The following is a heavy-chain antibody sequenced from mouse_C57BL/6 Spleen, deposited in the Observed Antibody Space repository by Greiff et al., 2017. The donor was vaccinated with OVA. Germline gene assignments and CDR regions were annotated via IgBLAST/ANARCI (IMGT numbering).Heavy chain of an antibody. J-gene: IGHJ2*01. CDR1: GYSITSGYY. CDR2: ISYDGSN. D-gene: IGHD2-2*01. V-gene: IGHV3-6*01. Sequence: EVQLQESGPGLVKPSQSLSLTCSVTGYSITSGYYWNWIRQFPGNKLEWMGSISYDGSNNYNPSLKNRISITRDTSKNQFFLKLNSVTTEDTATYYCARDGYDGVYFDYWGQGTTLTVSS. CDR3: ARDGYDGVYFDY.